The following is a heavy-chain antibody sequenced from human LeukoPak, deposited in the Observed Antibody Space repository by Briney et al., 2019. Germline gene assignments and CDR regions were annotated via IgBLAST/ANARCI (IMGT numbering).Heavy chain of an antibody. CDR1: GYTFTGYY. J-gene: IGHJ6*02. Sequence: ASVKVSCKASGYTFTGYYMHWVRQAPGQGLEWMGIINPSGGSTSYAQKFQGRVTMTRDTSTSTVYMELSSLRSEDTAVYYCARQQLVPRDYYGMDVWGQGTTVTVSS. CDR3: ARQQLVPRDYYGMDV. CDR2: INPSGGST. D-gene: IGHD6-13*01. V-gene: IGHV1-46*01.